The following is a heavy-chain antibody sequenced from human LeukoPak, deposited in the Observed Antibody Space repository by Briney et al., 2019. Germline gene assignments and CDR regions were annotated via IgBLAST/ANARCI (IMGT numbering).Heavy chain of an antibody. Sequence: PGGSLRLSCAASGFTFSSYSMNWVRQAPGKGLEWVSSISSSYIYYADSVKGRFTISRDNAKNSLYLQMNSLRAEDTAVYYCARVGAGDPSEFDYWGQGTLVTVSS. CDR3: ARVGAGDPSEFDY. CDR2: ISSSYI. V-gene: IGHV3-21*01. J-gene: IGHJ4*02. CDR1: GFTFSSYS. D-gene: IGHD7-27*01.